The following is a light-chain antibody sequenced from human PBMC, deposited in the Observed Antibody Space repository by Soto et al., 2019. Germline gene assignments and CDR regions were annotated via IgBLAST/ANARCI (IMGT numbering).Light chain of an antibody. CDR3: QPYDSSWP. Sequence: EIVLTQSPGTLSLSPGERATLSCRASQSVPSNFLAWYQQKPGQAPILLIYGVSRRATGIPDRFSGSGSGTDFTLTISRLEPEEFAVYYCQPYDSSWPFGQGTKVEIK. CDR1: QSVPSNF. J-gene: IGKJ1*01. V-gene: IGKV3-20*01. CDR2: GVS.